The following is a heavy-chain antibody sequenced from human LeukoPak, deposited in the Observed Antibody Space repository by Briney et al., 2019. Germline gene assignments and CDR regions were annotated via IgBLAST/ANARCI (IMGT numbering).Heavy chain of an antibody. Sequence: ASVKVSCKASGYTFNGYYIQWVRQAPGQGLEWMGLINPNSGATIYSKKFQGRVTMSRDTSISTAYMEPYRLRSDDTAVYFCARDRLGLSSPGYYYYGMDVWGQGTTVTVSS. CDR2: INPNSGAT. CDR1: GYTFNGYY. D-gene: IGHD6-13*01. V-gene: IGHV1-2*02. CDR3: ARDRLGLSSPGYYYYGMDV. J-gene: IGHJ6*02.